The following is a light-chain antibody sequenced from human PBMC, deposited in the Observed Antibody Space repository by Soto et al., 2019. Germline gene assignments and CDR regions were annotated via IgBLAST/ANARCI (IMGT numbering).Light chain of an antibody. CDR1: ETVNSNY. CDR3: QQYGSSRT. J-gene: IGKJ1*01. Sequence: EIVLTQSPGTLSLSLGERATLTCRASETVNSNYLAWYQQKRGQAPRLLIYGASRRANGIPDRFSGSGSGTDFTLTITRLEPEDFAVYYCQQYGSSRTFGQGTKV. V-gene: IGKV3-20*01. CDR2: GAS.